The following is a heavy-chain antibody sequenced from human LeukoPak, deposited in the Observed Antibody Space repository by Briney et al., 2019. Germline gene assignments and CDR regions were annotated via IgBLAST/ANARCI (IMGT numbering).Heavy chain of an antibody. J-gene: IGHJ5*02. D-gene: IGHD2-2*01. CDR3: ARDVNVVVPAAIFRTSWFDP. CDR2: ISAYNGNT. V-gene: IGHV1-18*01. CDR1: GYTFTSYG. Sequence: GASVKVSCKASGYTFTSYGISWVRQASGQGLEWMGWISAYNGNTNYAQKLQGRVTMTTDTSTSTAYMELRSLRSDDTAVYYCARDVNVVVPAAIFRTSWFDPWGQGTLVTVSS.